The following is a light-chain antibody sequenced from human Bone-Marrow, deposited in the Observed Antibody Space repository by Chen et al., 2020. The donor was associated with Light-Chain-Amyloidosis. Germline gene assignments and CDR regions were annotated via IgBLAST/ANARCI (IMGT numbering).Light chain of an antibody. CDR3: QHYDDSRGFT. Sequence: ELVLTHSPGTLSLSPGEKASLSCRASQSVASSYLAWYQHKPGQAPRLLIYGASKRAAGVPDRFIGSGSATDFTLTISRLEPEDFALYYCQHYDDSRGFTFGPGTKVDIK. CDR2: GAS. J-gene: IGKJ3*01. CDR1: QSVASSY. V-gene: IGKV3-20*01.